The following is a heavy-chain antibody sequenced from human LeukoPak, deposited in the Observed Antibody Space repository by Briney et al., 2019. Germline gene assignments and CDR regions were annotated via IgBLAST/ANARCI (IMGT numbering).Heavy chain of an antibody. Sequence: SETLSLTCAVYGGSFSGYYWSWIRQPPGKGLEWIGEINHSGSTNYNPSLKSRVTISVDTSTNQFSLKLSSVTAADTAVYYCARKGGRYYGSGSYSSNWFDAWGQGTLVTVSS. V-gene: IGHV4-34*01. D-gene: IGHD3-10*01. CDR1: GGSFSGYY. J-gene: IGHJ5*02. CDR2: INHSGST. CDR3: ARKGGRYYGSGSYSSNWFDA.